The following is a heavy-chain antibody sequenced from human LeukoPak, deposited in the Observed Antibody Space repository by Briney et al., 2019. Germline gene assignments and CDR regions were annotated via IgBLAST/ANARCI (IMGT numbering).Heavy chain of an antibody. V-gene: IGHV3-7*01. J-gene: IGHJ6*03. Sequence: GGSLRLSCAASGFTFSSYWMSWVREAPGRGLEWVANIKQDGSEKYYVDSVKGRFTISRDNAKNSLYLQMNSLRAEDTAVYYCASVARYYYYMDVWGKGTTVTVSS. D-gene: IGHD2-15*01. CDR2: IKQDGSEK. CDR3: ASVARYYYYMDV. CDR1: GFTFSSYW.